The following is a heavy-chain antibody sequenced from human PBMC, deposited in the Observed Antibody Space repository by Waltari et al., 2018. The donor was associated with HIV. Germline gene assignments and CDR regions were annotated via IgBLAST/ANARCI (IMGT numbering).Heavy chain of an antibody. V-gene: IGHV3-48*03. CDR2: INSSGSTI. D-gene: IGHD1-26*01. Sequence: EVQVVESGGGLVQPGGSLRLSCTASGFTFSTYEMNWVRQAPGKGLEWVSYINSSGSTIYYADSVKGRFTISRDNAKNSLYLQMNSLRAEDTAVYFCARDGSSYYGLDYWGRGTLVTVSS. J-gene: IGHJ4*02. CDR3: ARDGSSYYGLDY. CDR1: GFTFSTYE.